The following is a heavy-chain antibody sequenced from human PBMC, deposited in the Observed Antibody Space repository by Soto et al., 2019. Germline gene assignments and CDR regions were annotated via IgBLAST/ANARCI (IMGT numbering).Heavy chain of an antibody. J-gene: IGHJ4*02. V-gene: IGHV1-3*01. Sequence: ASVKVSCKASGYTFTVYAMHWVRQAPGQRLEWMGWINAGNGNTKYSQKFQGRVTITRDTSASTAYMELSSLRSEDTAVYYCARSEYYDSSGYPFDYWGQGTLVTVSS. CDR2: INAGNGNT. CDR3: ARSEYYDSSGYPFDY. D-gene: IGHD3-22*01. CDR1: GYTFTVYA.